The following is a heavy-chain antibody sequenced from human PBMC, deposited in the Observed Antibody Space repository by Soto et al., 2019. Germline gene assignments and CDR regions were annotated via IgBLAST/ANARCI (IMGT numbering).Heavy chain of an antibody. J-gene: IGHJ4*02. CDR3: ARLPYCSSTSCFSCDY. CDR1: GGSISSSNW. Sequence: QGQLQESGPGLVKPSGTLSLTCAVSGGSISSSNWWSWVRQPPGKGLEWIGEIYHSGSTNYNPSLKSRVTIAVDKSQNQFSLKLSSVPAADPAVYYCARLPYCSSTSCFSCDYWGQGPLVTVSS. CDR2: IYHSGST. V-gene: IGHV4-4*02. D-gene: IGHD2-2*01.